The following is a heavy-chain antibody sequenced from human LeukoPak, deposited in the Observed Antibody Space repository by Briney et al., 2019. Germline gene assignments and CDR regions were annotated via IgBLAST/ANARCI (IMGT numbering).Heavy chain of an antibody. J-gene: IGHJ4*02. CDR2: INHSGST. Sequence: SETLSLTCAVYGGSFSGYHWSWIRQPPGKGLEWIGEINHSGSTNYNPSLKSRVTISVDTSKNQFSLKLSSVTAADTAVYYCARVPVGATLVDYWGQGTLVTVSS. CDR1: GGSFSGYH. D-gene: IGHD1-26*01. CDR3: ARVPVGATLVDY. V-gene: IGHV4-34*01.